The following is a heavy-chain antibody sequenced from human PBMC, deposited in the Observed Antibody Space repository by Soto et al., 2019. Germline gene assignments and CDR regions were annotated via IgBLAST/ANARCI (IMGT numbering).Heavy chain of an antibody. J-gene: IGHJ6*04. CDR1: GYTFTRSG. CDR3: AREGVAPYFYYGTHV. CDR2: ISSYNGDT. D-gene: IGHD5-12*01. V-gene: IGHV1-18*01. Sequence: QVQLVQSGAEVKKPGASVKVSCKASGYTFTRSGISWVRQAPGQGPEWIGWISSYNGDTNYAQTFQGRATMTTGTSASTAHLERRSRSSDDTGVYYCAREGVAPYFYYGTHVWGEGTPVTVSS.